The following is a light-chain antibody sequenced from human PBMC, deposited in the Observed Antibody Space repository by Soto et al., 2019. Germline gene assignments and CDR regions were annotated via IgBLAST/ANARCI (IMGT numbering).Light chain of an antibody. J-gene: IGLJ1*01. Sequence: QSALTQPPSASASLGASVTLTCTLSSGYSNYKVDWYQQRPGKGPRFVMRVGTGGIVGSKGDGIPDRFSVLGSGLNRYLTINNIQEEDESDYYCGADHGGGSNFVYVFGTGTKLTVL. CDR3: GADHGGGSNFVYV. CDR1: SGYSNYK. CDR2: VGTGGIVG. V-gene: IGLV9-49*01.